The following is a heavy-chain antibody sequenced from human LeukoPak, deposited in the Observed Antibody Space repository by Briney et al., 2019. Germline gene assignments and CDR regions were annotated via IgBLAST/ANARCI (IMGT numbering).Heavy chain of an antibody. CDR2: IKEGGSDK. CDR3: PRITAYDDS. Sequence: SGGSLRLSCLASGFTFSNSWMTWVRQAPGRGLEWVANIKEGGSDKQYVDSVRGRFTISRDNAKNSVSLQMDGLRAEDTAVYHCPRITAYDDSWGQGTLVTVSS. V-gene: IGHV3-7*01. J-gene: IGHJ5*01. CDR1: GFTFSNSW. D-gene: IGHD1-20*01.